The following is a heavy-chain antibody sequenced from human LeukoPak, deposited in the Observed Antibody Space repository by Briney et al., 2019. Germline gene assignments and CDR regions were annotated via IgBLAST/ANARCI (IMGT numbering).Heavy chain of an antibody. CDR2: IYSGGTT. CDR1: GFTVSTNF. Sequence: GGSLRLSCAASGFTVSTNFMTWVRQAPGKGLEWVSTIYSGGTTYYADSVRGRFTISRHNSRNTLYLQMNSLRAEDTAVYYCARVDTVMAYYFDLWGQGTLVTVSS. J-gene: IGHJ4*02. D-gene: IGHD5-18*01. V-gene: IGHV3-53*04. CDR3: ARVDTVMAYYFDL.